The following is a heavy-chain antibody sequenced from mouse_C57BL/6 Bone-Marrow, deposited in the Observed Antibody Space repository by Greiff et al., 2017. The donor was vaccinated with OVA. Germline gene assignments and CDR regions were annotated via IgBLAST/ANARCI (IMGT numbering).Heavy chain of an antibody. CDR3: ASPYVYDVYFDV. D-gene: IGHD2-2*01. J-gene: IGHJ1*03. Sequence: VQLRQPGAELVKPGASVKLSCKASGYTFTSYWMHWVKQRPGQGLEWIGMIHPNSGSTNYNEKFKSKATLTVDKSSSTAYMQLSSLTSEDSAVSYCASPYVYDVYFDVWGTGTTVTASS. V-gene: IGHV1-64*01. CDR2: IHPNSGST. CDR1: GYTFTSYW.